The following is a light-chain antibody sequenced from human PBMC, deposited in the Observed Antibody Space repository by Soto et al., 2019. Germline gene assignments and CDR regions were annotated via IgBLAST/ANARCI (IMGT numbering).Light chain of an antibody. CDR1: QGIKND. Sequence: AIQMTQSPSSLSASVGDRVTITCRASQGIKNDLGWYQQRPGKGPKLLIYAASSLQSGVPSRFSGSGSGPDFTLTISSLQPEDFATYYCLQDYNFPYTFGQGTKLEIK. CDR3: LQDYNFPYT. CDR2: AAS. V-gene: IGKV1-6*01. J-gene: IGKJ2*01.